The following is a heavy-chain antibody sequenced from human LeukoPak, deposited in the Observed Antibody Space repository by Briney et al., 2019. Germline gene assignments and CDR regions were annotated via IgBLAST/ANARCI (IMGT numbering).Heavy chain of an antibody. CDR3: VRAYSGFDY. CDR2: IYYHGST. CDR1: GDPISGYSNYK. V-gene: IGHV4-61*01. D-gene: IGHD6-13*01. Sequence: PPESLSLTCMLSGDPISGYSNYKWTWIRQPPGKGLEWIGYIYYHGSTNYNPSLKSRVTFSVDTSKNQFSLKLTSVTAADTAVYYCVRAYSGFDYWGEGTLVTVSS. J-gene: IGHJ4*02.